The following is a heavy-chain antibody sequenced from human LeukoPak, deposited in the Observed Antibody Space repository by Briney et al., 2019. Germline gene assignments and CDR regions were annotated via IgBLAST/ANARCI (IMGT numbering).Heavy chain of an antibody. CDR3: AKKVGLVSAPLYYFDL. J-gene: IGHJ4*02. D-gene: IGHD6-6*01. CDR2: TSGPGGSR. CDR1: GFTFSSYA. Sequence: GRSLRPSCAAAGFTFSSYAMSWVSHAPGEWLEWVSATSGPGGSRDYADSVKGRFTISRDNSKNPLYLQMNSLRAEDTAIYYCAKKVGLVSAPLYYFDLWGQGTLVTVSS. V-gene: IGHV3-23*01.